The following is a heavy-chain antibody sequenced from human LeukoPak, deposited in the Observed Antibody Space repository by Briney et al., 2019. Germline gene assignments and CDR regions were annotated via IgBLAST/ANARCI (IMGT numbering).Heavy chain of an antibody. Sequence: GGSLRLSCAASGFTFSDYYMSWIRQAPGKGLEWVSYISTSGSTTYYADSVKGRFTISRDDAKNSLYLQMNSLSAEDTAVYYCARSALTVTSSNDFDYWGQGTLVTVSS. CDR3: ARSALTVTSSNDFDY. V-gene: IGHV3-11*01. CDR2: ISTSGSTT. CDR1: GFTFSDYY. J-gene: IGHJ4*02. D-gene: IGHD4-11*01.